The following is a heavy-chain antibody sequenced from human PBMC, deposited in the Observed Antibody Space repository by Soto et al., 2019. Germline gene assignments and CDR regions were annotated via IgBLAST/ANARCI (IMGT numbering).Heavy chain of an antibody. D-gene: IGHD2-21*02. CDR1: GGSISSSSYY. V-gene: IGHV4-39*01. CDR2: IYYSGST. J-gene: IGHJ4*02. CDR3: ARAYCGCDCYSPLYFDY. Sequence: PSETLSLTCTVSGGSISSSSYYWGWIRQPPGKGLEWIGSIYYSGSTYYNPSLKSRVTISVDTSKNQFSLKLSSVTAADTAVYYCARAYCGCDCYSPLYFDYWGQGTLVTVSS.